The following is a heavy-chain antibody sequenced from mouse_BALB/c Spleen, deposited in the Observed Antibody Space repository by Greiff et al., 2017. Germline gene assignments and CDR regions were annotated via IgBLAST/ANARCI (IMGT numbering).Heavy chain of an antibody. J-gene: IGHJ2*01. V-gene: IGHV5-17*02. CDR1: GFTFSSFG. CDR3: AREGYGLDY. Sequence: EVNLVESGGGLVQPGGSRKLSCAASGFTFSSFGMHWVRQAPEKGLEWVAYISSGSSTIYYADTVKGRFTISRDNPKNTLFLQMTSLRSEDTAMYYCAREGYGLDYWGQGTTLTVSS. D-gene: IGHD1-1*01. CDR2: ISSGSSTI.